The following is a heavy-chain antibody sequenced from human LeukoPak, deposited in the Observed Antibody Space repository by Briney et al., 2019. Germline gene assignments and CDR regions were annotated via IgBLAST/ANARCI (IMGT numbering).Heavy chain of an antibody. CDR3: ARGWRWELPDY. V-gene: IGHV3-30-3*01. Sequence: PGGSLRLSCAASGFTFSSYSMHCVRQAPGKGLGWVAFISYDGSNKYYADSVKGRFTISRDNSKNTLYLQMNSLRAEDTAVYYCARGWRWELPDYWGQGTLVTVSS. CDR2: ISYDGSNK. CDR1: GFTFSSYS. D-gene: IGHD1-26*01. J-gene: IGHJ4*02.